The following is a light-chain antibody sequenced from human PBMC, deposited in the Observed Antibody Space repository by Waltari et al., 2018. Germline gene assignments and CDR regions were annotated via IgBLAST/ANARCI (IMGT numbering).Light chain of an antibody. V-gene: IGLV2-18*02. CDR3: SSFTSTNTWV. CDR1: SSDVGVYNR. CDR2: EVS. J-gene: IGLJ3*02. Sequence: QSALTQPPSVSGSPGQSVTISCTGTSSDVGVYNRVSWYQQPPGTAPKLMISEVSNRPSGVPDRFSGSKSGHTASLTISGLQAEDESYYYCSSFTSTNTWVFGGGTKLTVL.